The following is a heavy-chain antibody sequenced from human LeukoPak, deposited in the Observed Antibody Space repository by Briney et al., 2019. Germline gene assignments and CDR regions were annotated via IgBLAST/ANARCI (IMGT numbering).Heavy chain of an antibody. Sequence: SGPTLVNPTQTLTLTCTFSGFSLNTRGVGVGWLRQPPGKALEWLGIIYWDDDKRFSPSLRSRLTISKDTSKNLVVLTMTNLDPVDTATYYCTHTEVTRHAFDIWGQGTMVTVSS. CDR2: IYWDDDK. D-gene: IGHD2-21*02. J-gene: IGHJ3*02. CDR3: THTEVTRHAFDI. V-gene: IGHV2-5*02. CDR1: GFSLNTRGVG.